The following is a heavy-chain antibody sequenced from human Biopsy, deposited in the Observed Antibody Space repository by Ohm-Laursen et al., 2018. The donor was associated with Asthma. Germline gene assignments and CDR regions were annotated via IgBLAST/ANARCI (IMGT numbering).Heavy chain of an antibody. CDR1: GFTFSSYG. J-gene: IGHJ3*02. Sequence: SLRLSCAASGFTFSSYGMHWVRQAPGKGLEWVAVISYDGSNKYYADSVKGRFTISRDNSKNTLYLQMNSLRAEDTAVYYCAKESGSNYAFDIWGQRTMVTVSS. CDR3: AKESGSNYAFDI. CDR2: ISYDGSNK. V-gene: IGHV3-30*18. D-gene: IGHD1-1*01.